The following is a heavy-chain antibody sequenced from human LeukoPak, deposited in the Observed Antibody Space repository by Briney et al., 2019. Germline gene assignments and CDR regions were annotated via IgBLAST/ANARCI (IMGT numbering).Heavy chain of an antibody. CDR1: GGSFSGYY. J-gene: IGHJ3*02. Sequence: SETLSLTCAVYGGSFSGYYWSWIRQPPGKGLEWIGEINHSGSTNYNPSLKSRVTISVDTSKNQFSLKLSSVTAADTAVYYCARGRRRYTATYYYDSSASEVAFDIWGKGTMVTVSS. CDR3: ARGRRRYTATYYYDSSASEVAFDI. CDR2: INHSGST. V-gene: IGHV4-34*01. D-gene: IGHD3-22*01.